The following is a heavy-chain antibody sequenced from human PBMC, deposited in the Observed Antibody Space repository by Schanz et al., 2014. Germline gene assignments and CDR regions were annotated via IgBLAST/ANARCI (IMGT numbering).Heavy chain of an antibody. J-gene: IGHJ6*02. CDR1: GFTFSSYG. CDR2: VCYDGSKK. Sequence: LVESGGGVVQPGRCLRLSCAASGFTFSSYGMHWVRQVPGKGLEWVAVVCYDGSKKYYADSVKGRFTTSRDNSKNTMYLQMNSLRAEDTAVYYCVKDLQRELLRDDHYYGMDVWGQGTTVTVSS. CDR3: VKDLQRELLRDDHYYGMDV. D-gene: IGHD1-26*01. V-gene: IGHV3-33*06.